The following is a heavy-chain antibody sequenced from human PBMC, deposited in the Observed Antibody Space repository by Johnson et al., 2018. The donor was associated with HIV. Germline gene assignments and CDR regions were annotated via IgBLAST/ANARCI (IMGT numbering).Heavy chain of an antibody. Sequence: VQLVESGGGLVKPGGSLRLSCAASGFSFSNAWMSWVRQVPGKGLEWVGRIKSKIDGGTTDYAAPVKGRFTISRDDSKNSLYLQMNSLKTEDTAVYYCARVATFGVVISDGFDIWGQGTMVTVSS. CDR1: GFSFSNAW. CDR2: IKSKIDGGTT. J-gene: IGHJ3*02. CDR3: ARVATFGVVISDGFDI. V-gene: IGHV3-15*01. D-gene: IGHD3-3*01.